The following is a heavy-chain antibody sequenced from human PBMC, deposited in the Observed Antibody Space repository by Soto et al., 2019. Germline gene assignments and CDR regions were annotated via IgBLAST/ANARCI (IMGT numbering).Heavy chain of an antibody. CDR1: GFSLTTNGVG. CDR2: IYWDDDK. Sequence: QITLKESDPTLVKPIQTVTLTCTFSGFSLTTNGVGVGWIRQPPGKALEWLAFIYWDDDKRYSPSLNSRLTITKDTSKNQVVLTMTNMGPVDTATYYCAHRRDYYGSWNEGVFDYWGQGALVTVSS. V-gene: IGHV2-5*02. CDR3: AHRRDYYGSWNEGVFDY. D-gene: IGHD3-10*01. J-gene: IGHJ4*02.